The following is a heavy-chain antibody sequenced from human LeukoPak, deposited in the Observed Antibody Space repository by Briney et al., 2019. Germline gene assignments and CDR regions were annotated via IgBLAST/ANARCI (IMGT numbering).Heavy chain of an antibody. CDR3: ARGHTAVTRHFDF. CDR1: GFTFTTYS. J-gene: IGHJ4*02. Sequence: PGGSLRLSCEASGFTFTTYSMTWVRQAPGKGLEWVSIISSGSSAIFSADALKGRFTISRDDAKNLLYLDMNSLRAEDTAVYYCARGHTAVTRHFDFWGQGALVTVSS. CDR2: ISSGSSAI. D-gene: IGHD4-17*01. V-gene: IGHV3-21*01.